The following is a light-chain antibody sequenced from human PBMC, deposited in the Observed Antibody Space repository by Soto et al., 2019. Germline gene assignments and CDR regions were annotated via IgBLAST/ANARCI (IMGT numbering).Light chain of an antibody. V-gene: IGLV4-69*01. CDR2: VNRDGSH. CDR1: SGHSSYA. Sequence: QLVLTQSPSASASLGASVKLTCTLSSGHSSYAIAWHQQQPEKGPRYLMKVNRDGSHTKGDGIPDRFSGSSSGAERYLTISSGQCEDEAVYYCLTCGAGIRVFGGGTKLTVL. CDR3: LTCGAGIRV. J-gene: IGLJ3*02.